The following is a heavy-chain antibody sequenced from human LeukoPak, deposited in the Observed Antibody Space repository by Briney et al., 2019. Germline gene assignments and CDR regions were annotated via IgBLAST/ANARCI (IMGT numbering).Heavy chain of an antibody. J-gene: IGHJ4*02. CDR2: ISGSGGST. D-gene: IGHD3-22*01. CDR1: GFTFSSYA. CDR3: AKLGYSSGYYYYFDY. Sequence: PGGSLRLSCAASGFTFSSYAMSWVRQAPGKGLEWVSAISGSGGSTYYADSVKGRFTISRDNSKNTLYLQTNSLRAEDTAVYYCAKLGYSSGYYYYFDYWGQGTLVTVSS. V-gene: IGHV3-23*01.